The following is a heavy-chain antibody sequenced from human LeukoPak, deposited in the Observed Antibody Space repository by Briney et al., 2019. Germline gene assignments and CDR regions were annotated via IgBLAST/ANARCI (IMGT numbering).Heavy chain of an antibody. CDR3: ARFAPVGAFDY. CDR1: GGSISSYY. V-gene: IGHV4-59*01. J-gene: IGHJ4*02. D-gene: IGHD4-17*01. Sequence: SETLFLTCTVSGGSISSYYWSWIRQPPGKGLEWIGYIHYSGSTNYNPSLKSRVTISVDTSKNQFSLKLSSVTAADTAVYYCARFAPVGAFDYWGQGTLVTVSS. CDR2: IHYSGST.